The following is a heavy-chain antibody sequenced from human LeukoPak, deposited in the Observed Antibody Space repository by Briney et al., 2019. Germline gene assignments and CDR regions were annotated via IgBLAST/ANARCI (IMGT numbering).Heavy chain of an antibody. CDR3: ASSFYDSSGYYGLWY. J-gene: IGHJ4*02. CDR2: ISSSGSTI. D-gene: IGHD3-22*01. CDR1: GFTFSSYE. Sequence: PGGTLRLSYAASGFTFSSYEMNWVRQPPGKGLEWVSYISSSGSTIYYADSVKGRFTISRDNAKHSLYLQMNSLRAEDTAVYYCASSFYDSSGYYGLWYWGQGTLVTVSS. V-gene: IGHV3-48*03.